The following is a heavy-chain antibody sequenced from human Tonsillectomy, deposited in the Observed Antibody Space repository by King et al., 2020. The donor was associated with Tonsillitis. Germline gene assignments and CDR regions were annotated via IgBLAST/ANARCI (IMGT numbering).Heavy chain of an antibody. V-gene: IGHV3-53*01. CDR1: GFTVSSNY. J-gene: IGHJ3*02. Sequence: VQLQESGGGLIQPGGSLRLSCAASGFTVSSNYMSWVRQAPGKGLEWVSVIYSGGSTYCADSVKGRFTISRDNSKNTLYLQMNSLRAEDTAVYYCARESAAGTLGAFDIWGQGTMVTVSS. CDR2: IYSGGST. CDR3: ARESAAGTLGAFDI. D-gene: IGHD6-13*01.